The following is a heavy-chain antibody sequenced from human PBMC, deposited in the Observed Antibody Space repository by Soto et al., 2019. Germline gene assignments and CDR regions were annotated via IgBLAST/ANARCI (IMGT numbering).Heavy chain of an antibody. J-gene: IGHJ6*02. D-gene: IGHD4-17*01. CDR2: IYYSGST. V-gene: IGHV4-30-4*01. CDR1: GGSISSGDYY. CDR3: ARDHYGDYYYYYGMDV. Sequence: PSETLSLTCTVSGGSISSGDYYWSWIRQPPGKGLEWIGYIYYSGSTYYNPSLKSRVTISVDTSKNQFSLKLSSVTAADTAVYYCARDHYGDYYYYYGMDVWGQGTTVTVS.